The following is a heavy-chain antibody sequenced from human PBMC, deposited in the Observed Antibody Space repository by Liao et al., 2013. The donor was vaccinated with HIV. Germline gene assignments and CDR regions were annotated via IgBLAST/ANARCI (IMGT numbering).Heavy chain of an antibody. CDR1: GGSFSGYY. CDR2: INHSGST. Sequence: QVQLQQWGAGLLKPSETLSLTCAVYGGSFSGYYWSWIRQPPGKGLEWIGEINHSGSTNYNPSLKSRVTISVDTSKNQFSLKLSSVTAADTAVYYCARDWPNYDYVWGSYPDYYYYYMDVWGKRDHGHRLL. D-gene: IGHD3-16*02. J-gene: IGHJ6*03. CDR3: ARDWPNYDYVWGSYPDYYYYYMDV. V-gene: IGHV4-34*01.